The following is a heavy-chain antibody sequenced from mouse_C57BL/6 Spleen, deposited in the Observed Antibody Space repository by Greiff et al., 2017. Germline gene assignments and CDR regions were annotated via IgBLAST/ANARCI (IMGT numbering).Heavy chain of an antibody. CDR1: GYSFTDYN. D-gene: IGHD1-1*01. J-gene: IGHJ3*01. CDR2: INPNYGTT. Sequence: VQLQQSGPELVKPGASVKISCKASGYSFTDYNMNWVKQSNGKSLEWIGVINPNYGTTNYNQKFKGKATLTVDQSSNTAYMQLNSLTSEDSAVYYCAGGYYGSSLFAYWGQGTLVTVSA. V-gene: IGHV1-39*01. CDR3: AGGYYGSSLFAY.